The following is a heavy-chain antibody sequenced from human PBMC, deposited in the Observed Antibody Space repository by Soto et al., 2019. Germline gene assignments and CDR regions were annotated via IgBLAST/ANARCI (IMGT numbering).Heavy chain of an antibody. CDR3: ARGEGGYDILTGYYKAHHFGY. CDR2: ISPHNFNT. Sequence: QVQLVQSGAEVKKPGDSVKVSCSASGYTFTHFYITWVRQAPGRGLEWMGAISPHNFNTNFAQKYQDGFTLTTDTSASTSYMELRSLSSDDTAVYYCARGEGGYDILTGYYKAHHFGYWSQGILVTVSS. CDR1: GYTFTHFY. D-gene: IGHD3-9*01. J-gene: IGHJ4*02. V-gene: IGHV1-18*01.